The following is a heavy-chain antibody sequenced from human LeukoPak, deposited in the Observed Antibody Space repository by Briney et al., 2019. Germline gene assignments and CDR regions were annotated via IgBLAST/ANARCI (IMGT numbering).Heavy chain of an antibody. Sequence: PGGSLRLSCAASGFSFSSYSMHWVRQAPGKGLEWVALIWYDGSNKYYADSVKGRFTISRDDSKNTLYLQMNSLRAEDTAVYYCARDWMGSTRLAGDYWGRGTLVTVSS. V-gene: IGHV3-33*01. J-gene: IGHJ4*02. CDR2: IWYDGSNK. CDR1: GFSFSSYS. D-gene: IGHD2/OR15-2a*01. CDR3: ARDWMGSTRLAGDY.